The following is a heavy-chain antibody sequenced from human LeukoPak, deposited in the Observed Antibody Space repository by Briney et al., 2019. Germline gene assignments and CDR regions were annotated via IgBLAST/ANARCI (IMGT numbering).Heavy chain of an antibody. CDR1: GGSISSGSYY. Sequence: PSETLSLTCTVSGGSISSGSYYWSWIRQPAGKGLEWIGRIYTSGSTNYNPSLKSRVTISVDTSKNQFSLKLSSVTAADTAVYYCASAIAAAVYDAFDIWGQGTMVTVSS. D-gene: IGHD6-13*01. J-gene: IGHJ3*02. CDR3: ASAIAAAVYDAFDI. V-gene: IGHV4-61*02. CDR2: IYTSGST.